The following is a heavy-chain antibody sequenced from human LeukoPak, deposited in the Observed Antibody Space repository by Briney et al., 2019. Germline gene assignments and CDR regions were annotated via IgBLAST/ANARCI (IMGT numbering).Heavy chain of an antibody. CDR1: GFTFSSYT. Sequence: GGSLRLSCSASGFTFSSYTMNWVRQAPGKGPEWVAYTSGYSNNIYYADSLKGRFTTSRDNSKKSLYLQMSSLRAEDTAVYYCARGRLRGFTGYDRGDFDLWGQGTLVTVSS. D-gene: IGHD5-12*01. V-gene: IGHV3-21*01. CDR2: TSGYSNNI. CDR3: ARGRLRGFTGYDRGDFDL. J-gene: IGHJ4*02.